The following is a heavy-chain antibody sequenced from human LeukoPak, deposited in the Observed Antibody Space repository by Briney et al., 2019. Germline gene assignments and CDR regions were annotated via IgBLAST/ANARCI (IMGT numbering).Heavy chain of an antibody. CDR1: GFTFSSYA. CDR3: AKGGGLYDILTSYYYYGMDV. CDR2: ISGSGGDT. V-gene: IGHV3-23*01. J-gene: IGHJ6*02. Sequence: PGGSLRLSCAASGFTFSSYAMTWVRKAPGKGLEWVSGISGSGGDTYNADSVKGRFTISRDNSKNTLYLQMNSLRAEDTAVYYCAKGGGLYDILTSYYYYGMDVWGQGTTVTVSS. D-gene: IGHD3-9*01.